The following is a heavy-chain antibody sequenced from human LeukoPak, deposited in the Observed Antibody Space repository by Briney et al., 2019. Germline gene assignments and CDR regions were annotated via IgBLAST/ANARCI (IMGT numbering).Heavy chain of an antibody. CDR2: ISRSSSYI. CDR1: GFTFSSYS. Sequence: GGSLRLSCAASGFTFSSYSMNWVRQAPGKGLEWVSSISRSSSYIYYADSVKGRFTISRDNAKNSLYLQMNSLRAEDTAVYYCAASYYGSGSYYFDYWGQGTLVTVSS. CDR3: AASYYGSGSYYFDY. D-gene: IGHD3-10*01. J-gene: IGHJ4*02. V-gene: IGHV3-21*01.